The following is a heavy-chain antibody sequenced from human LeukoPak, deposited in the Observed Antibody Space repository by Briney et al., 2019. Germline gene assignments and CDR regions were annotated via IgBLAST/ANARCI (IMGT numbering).Heavy chain of an antibody. CDR2: ISYDGSNL. J-gene: IGHJ4*02. V-gene: IGHV3-30*18. CDR1: GFTFGSYG. CDR3: ANWDNPEYLDY. Sequence: GSLRLSCVVTGFTFGSYGMQWVRQAPGKGLEWVAVISYDGSNLYYADSVKGRFTISRDNSKNTLYLQMNSVRAEDTAMYYCANWDNPEYLDYWGQGTLVTVSS. D-gene: IGHD1-14*01.